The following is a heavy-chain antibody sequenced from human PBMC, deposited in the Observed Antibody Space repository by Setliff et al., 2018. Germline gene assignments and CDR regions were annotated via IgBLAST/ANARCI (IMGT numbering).Heavy chain of an antibody. D-gene: IGHD2-21*01. J-gene: IGHJ4*02. Sequence: SETLSLTCRVSGGSVSTFYWTWIRQPPGKGLEWIGYTFTSGSTQYNPSLKSRATISRDTSSNQFSLKLFSVTAADTAVYYCARVVNISFFGSYYFDYWGQGTLVTVSS. CDR2: TFTSGST. CDR3: ARVVNISFFGSYYFDY. V-gene: IGHV4-4*09. CDR1: GGSVSTFY.